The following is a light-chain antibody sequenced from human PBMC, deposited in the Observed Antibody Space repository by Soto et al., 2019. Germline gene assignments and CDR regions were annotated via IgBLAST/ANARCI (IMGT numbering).Light chain of an antibody. V-gene: IGLV1-40*01. J-gene: IGLJ2*01. CDR2: ANN. Sequence: QSVLTQPPSVSGALGQRVTISCSNIGAAYDVHWYRQLPGTAPRLLIYANNNRPSGVPDRFSGSKSGTSASLAISGLRAEDEGDYYCQSYDFSVVFGGGTKVTVL. CDR3: QSYDFSVV. CDR1: SNIGAAYD.